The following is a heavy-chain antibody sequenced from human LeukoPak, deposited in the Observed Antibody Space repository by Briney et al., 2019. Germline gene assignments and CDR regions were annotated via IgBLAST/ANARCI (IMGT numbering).Heavy chain of an antibody. J-gene: IGHJ4*02. CDR1: GFTFSNHA. CDR3: AKGLRLGVLSTAVDY. Sequence: GGSLRLSCAASGFTFSNHAMTWVRQAPGKGLEWVSTINVSGGSTFYADSVKGRFTISRDNSKNTLYLQMNSLRAEDTAVYYCAKGLRLGVLSTAVDYWGQGTLVTVSS. V-gene: IGHV3-23*01. D-gene: IGHD3-16*02. CDR2: INVSGGST.